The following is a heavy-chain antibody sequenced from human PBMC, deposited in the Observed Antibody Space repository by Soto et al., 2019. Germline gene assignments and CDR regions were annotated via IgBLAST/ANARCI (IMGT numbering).Heavy chain of an antibody. Sequence: GASVKVSCKASGYTFTSYGISWVRQAPGQGLEWMGWISAYNGNTNYAQKLQGRVTMTTDTSTSTAYMELRSLRSDDTAVYYCARDQTNYYDSSGYLAYWGQGTLLTVSS. J-gene: IGHJ4*01. D-gene: IGHD3-22*01. V-gene: IGHV1-18*01. CDR2: ISAYNGNT. CDR3: ARDQTNYYDSSGYLAY. CDR1: GYTFTSYG.